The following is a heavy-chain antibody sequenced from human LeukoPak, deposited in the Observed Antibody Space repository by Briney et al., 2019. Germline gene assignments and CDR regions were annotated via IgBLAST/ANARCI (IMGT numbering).Heavy chain of an antibody. CDR1: GFTFNNYG. D-gene: IGHD3-10*01. CDR2: IRYDGSIK. CDR3: ATDVNVGGDYFDY. Sequence: PGGSLRLSCAASGFTFNNYGMHWVRLAPGKGLEWVAFIRYDGSIKYYVDSVKGRFTVSRDNSKSTLYLQMNSLRAEDTAVYYCATDVNVGGDYFDYWGQGTLVTVSS. V-gene: IGHV3-30*02. J-gene: IGHJ4*02.